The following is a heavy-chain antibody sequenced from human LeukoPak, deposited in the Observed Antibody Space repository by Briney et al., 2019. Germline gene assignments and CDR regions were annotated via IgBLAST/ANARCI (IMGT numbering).Heavy chain of an antibody. CDR2: IYTSGST. V-gene: IGHV4-4*07. CDR3: AKPRRYFDWLKGPDAFDI. CDR1: GGSISSYY. J-gene: IGHJ3*02. Sequence: NPSETLSLTCTVSGGSISSYYWSWIRQPAGKGLEWIGRIYTSGSTNYNPSLKSRVTMSVDTSKNQFSLKLSSVTAADTAVYYCAKPRRYFDWLKGPDAFDIWGQGTMVTVSS. D-gene: IGHD3-9*01.